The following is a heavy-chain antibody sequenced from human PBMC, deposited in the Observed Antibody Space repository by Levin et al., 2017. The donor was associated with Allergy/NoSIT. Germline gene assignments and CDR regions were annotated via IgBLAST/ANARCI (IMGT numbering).Heavy chain of an antibody. Sequence: SQTLSLTCTVSGGSISSSSYYWGWIRQPPGKGLEWIGSIYYSGSTYYNPSLKSRVTISVDTSKNQFSLKLSSVTAADTAVYYCARQRDAGHYDSSGYSEFDYWGQGTLVTVSS. D-gene: IGHD3-22*01. CDR2: IYYSGST. J-gene: IGHJ4*02. CDR1: GGSISSSSYY. CDR3: ARQRDAGHYDSSGYSEFDY. V-gene: IGHV4-39*01.